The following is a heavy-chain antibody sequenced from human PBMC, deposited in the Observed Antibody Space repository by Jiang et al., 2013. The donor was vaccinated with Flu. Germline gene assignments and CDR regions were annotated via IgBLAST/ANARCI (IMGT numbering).Heavy chain of an antibody. CDR1: GGSISSSSYY. CDR3: ARDRASGSGSYYSANWFDP. V-gene: IGHV4-39*07. D-gene: IGHD3-10*01. CDR2: IYHSGST. J-gene: IGHJ5*02. Sequence: PGLVKPSETLSLTCTVSGGSISSSSYYWGWIRQPPGKGLEWIGSIYHSGSTYYNPSLKSRVTISVDTSKNQFSLKLSSVTAADTAVYYCARDRASGSGSYYSANWFDPWGQGTLVTVSS.